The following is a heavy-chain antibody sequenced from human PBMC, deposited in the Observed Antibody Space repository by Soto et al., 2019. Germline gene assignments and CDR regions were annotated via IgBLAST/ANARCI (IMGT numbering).Heavy chain of an antibody. Sequence: SETLSLTCTVSGGSISSYYWSWIRQPPGKGLEWIGYIFYSGSTNYSPSLKSRVTISVDTSKSKFSLKLISVTAADTAVYYCARSGSPLYYGMVVWGQGTTVTVSS. CDR3: ARSGSPLYYGMVV. D-gene: IGHD2-15*01. J-gene: IGHJ6*02. CDR2: IFYSGST. V-gene: IGHV4-59*01. CDR1: GGSISSYY.